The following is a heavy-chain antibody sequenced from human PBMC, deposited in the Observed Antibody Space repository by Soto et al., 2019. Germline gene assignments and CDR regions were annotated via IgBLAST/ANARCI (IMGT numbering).Heavy chain of an antibody. J-gene: IGHJ6*02. V-gene: IGHV3-21*01. D-gene: IGHD2-15*01. CDR2: ISSSSSYI. CDR3: ARVGCSGGSCYSHYYYYYGMDV. Sequence: PGGSLRLSCAASGFTFSSYSMNWVRQAPGKGLEWVSSISSSSSYIYYADSVKGRFTISRDNAKNSLYLQMNSLRAEDTAVYYCARVGCSGGSCYSHYYYYYGMDVGGQGTTVTVSS. CDR1: GFTFSSYS.